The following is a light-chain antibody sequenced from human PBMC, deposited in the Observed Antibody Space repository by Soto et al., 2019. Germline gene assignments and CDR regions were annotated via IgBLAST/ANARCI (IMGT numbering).Light chain of an antibody. V-gene: IGKV1-5*01. J-gene: IGKJ1*01. Sequence: TQSPGTLSLSPGERATLSCRASQSISSWLAWYQQKPGKAPKLLIYDASSLESGVPSRFSGSGSGTDFTLTISSLQPEDFATYYCLQDYNYPRTFGQGTKVDI. CDR3: LQDYNYPRT. CDR1: QSISSW. CDR2: DAS.